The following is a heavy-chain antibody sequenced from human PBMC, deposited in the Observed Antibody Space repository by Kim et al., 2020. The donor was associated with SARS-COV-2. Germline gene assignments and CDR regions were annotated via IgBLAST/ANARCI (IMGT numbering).Heavy chain of an antibody. V-gene: IGHV1-46*01. J-gene: IGHJ4*02. CDR3: AREPLGRGWQSAFDY. D-gene: IGHD6-19*01. Sequence: QQFPGRVTITRDTSTSTVYMDRSSLRSEDTAVYYCAREPLGRGWQSAFDYWGQGTLVTASS.